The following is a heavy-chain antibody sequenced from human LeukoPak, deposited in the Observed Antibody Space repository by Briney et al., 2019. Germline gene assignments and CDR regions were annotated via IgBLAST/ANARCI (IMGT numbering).Heavy chain of an antibody. CDR1: GYSFTSYW. V-gene: IGHV5-10-1*01. CDR2: IDPSHSYT. Sequence: NLGESLKISCKGSGYSFTSYWISWVPQMPGKGLEWMGRIDPSHSYTNYSPSFQGHVTISADKSISTAYLQWSSLKASDTAMYYCAILHHSGYLDYFDYWGQGTLVTVSS. CDR3: AILHHSGYLDYFDY. J-gene: IGHJ4*02. D-gene: IGHD5-12*01.